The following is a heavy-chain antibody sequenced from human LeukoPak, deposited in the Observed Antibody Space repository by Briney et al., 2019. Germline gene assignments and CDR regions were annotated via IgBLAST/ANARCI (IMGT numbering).Heavy chain of an antibody. J-gene: IGHJ4*02. CDR2: ISGSGGST. CDR3: AKVVPYYDFWSGYPFDY. D-gene: IGHD3-3*01. Sequence: GGSLRLSRAASGFTFSSYAMSWVRQAPGKGLEWVSAISGSGGSTYYADSVKGRFTISRDNSKNTLYLQMNSLRAEDTAVYYCAKVVPYYDFWSGYPFDYWGQGTLVTVSS. V-gene: IGHV3-23*01. CDR1: GFTFSSYA.